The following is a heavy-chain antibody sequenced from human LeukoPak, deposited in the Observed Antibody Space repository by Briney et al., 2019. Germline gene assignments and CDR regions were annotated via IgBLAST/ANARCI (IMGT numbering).Heavy chain of an antibody. CDR1: GFTFNNYW. V-gene: IGHV3-74*01. Sequence: GGSLRLSCVASGFTFNNYWMPWVRQAPGKGLVWVARIDGDGRTTNYADSVRGRFTISRDNAKKTHHLQMDSLRVEDTAVYYCVRPMETRGPFDFWGQGTLVP. CDR2: IDGDGRTT. J-gene: IGHJ4*02. D-gene: IGHD1-1*01. CDR3: VRPMETRGPFDF.